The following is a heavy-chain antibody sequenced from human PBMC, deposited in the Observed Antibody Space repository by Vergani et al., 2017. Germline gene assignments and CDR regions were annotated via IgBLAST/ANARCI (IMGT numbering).Heavy chain of an antibody. CDR3: AKSRMGPWDPFDY. J-gene: IGHJ4*02. V-gene: IGHV3-23*01. Sequence: EVQLLESGGGLVQPGGSLRPSCAAPGFTFSSYAMSWVRQAPGKGREWVAAISGSGGSTYYADSVKGRFTISRDNSKNTLYLQMNSLRAEDTAVYYCAKSRMGPWDPFDYWGQGTLVTVSS. CDR2: ISGSGGST. CDR1: GFTFSSYA. D-gene: IGHD1-26*01.